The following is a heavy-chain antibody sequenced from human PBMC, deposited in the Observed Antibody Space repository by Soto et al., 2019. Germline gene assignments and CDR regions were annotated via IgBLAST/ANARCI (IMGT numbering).Heavy chain of an antibody. V-gene: IGHV3-21*01. Sequence: GSLRLSCAASGFTFSSYSMNWVRQAPGKGLEWVSSISSSSSYIYCADSVKGRFTISRDNAKNSLYLQMNSLRAEDTAVYYCARDLKSITIFGVVTSDYYYYGMDVWGQGTTVTVSS. CDR3: ARDLKSITIFGVVTSDYYYYGMDV. D-gene: IGHD3-3*01. J-gene: IGHJ6*02. CDR2: ISSSSSYI. CDR1: GFTFSSYS.